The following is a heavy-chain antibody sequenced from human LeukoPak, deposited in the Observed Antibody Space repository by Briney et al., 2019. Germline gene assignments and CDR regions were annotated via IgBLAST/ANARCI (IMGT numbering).Heavy chain of an antibody. CDR2: ISAYNGNT. D-gene: IGHD2-15*01. CDR1: GYTFTSYG. Sequence: GESLKVSCKASGYTFTSYGISWVRQVPGQGLEWMGWISAYNGNTNYAQKLQGRVTMTTDTSTSTAYMELRSLRSDDTAVYYCARVPARLSTKGPLDYWGQGTLVTVSS. V-gene: IGHV1-18*01. J-gene: IGHJ4*02. CDR3: ARVPARLSTKGPLDY.